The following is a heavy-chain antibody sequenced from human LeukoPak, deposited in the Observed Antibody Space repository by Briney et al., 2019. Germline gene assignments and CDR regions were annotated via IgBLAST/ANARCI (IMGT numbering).Heavy chain of an antibody. CDR1: GYTFTGYY. CDR2: INPNSGGT. V-gene: IGHV1-2*02. J-gene: IGHJ4*02. Sequence: ASEKVSCKASGYTFTGYYMHWVRQAPGQGLEWMGWINPNSGGTNYGQKFQGRVTLTRDTSISTAYMELSSLRSDDTAVYYCARVVSYCSSISCYLHYFDYWGQGTLVTVLS. CDR3: ARVVSYCSSISCYLHYFDY. D-gene: IGHD2-2*01.